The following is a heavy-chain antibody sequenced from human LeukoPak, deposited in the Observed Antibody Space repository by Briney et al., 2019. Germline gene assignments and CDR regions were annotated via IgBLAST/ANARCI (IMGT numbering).Heavy chain of an antibody. CDR2: IKQDGSEK. Sequence: GGSLRLSCAASGFTFSSYWMSWVRQAPGKGLEWVANIKQDGSEKYYVDSVKGRFTISRDNAKNSLYLQMNSLRAEDTAVYYCARGRMGYYDSSGYYSPPDAFDIWGQGTMVTVSS. CDR3: ARGRMGYYDSSGYYSPPDAFDI. D-gene: IGHD3-22*01. CDR1: GFTFSSYW. J-gene: IGHJ3*02. V-gene: IGHV3-7*01.